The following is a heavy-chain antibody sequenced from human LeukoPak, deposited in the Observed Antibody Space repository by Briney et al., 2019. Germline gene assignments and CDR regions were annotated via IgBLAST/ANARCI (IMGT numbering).Heavy chain of an antibody. Sequence: ASVKVSCKASGYTFTGYYIHWVRQAPGQGLEWMGWIDSNSGATHNAQEFQGTVTMTRDTSISTVYLELSSLNSDDTAVYYCARDVGGVRRFDPWGQGTLVTVSS. D-gene: IGHD1-26*01. J-gene: IGHJ5*02. CDR3: ARDVGGVRRFDP. CDR2: IDSNSGAT. V-gene: IGHV1-2*02. CDR1: GYTFTGYY.